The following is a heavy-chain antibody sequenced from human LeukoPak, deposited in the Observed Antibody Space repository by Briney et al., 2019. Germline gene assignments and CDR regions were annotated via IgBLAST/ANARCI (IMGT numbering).Heavy chain of an antibody. CDR2: IGTAGDT. CDR3: ARVAKERVGGVYYFDY. J-gene: IGHJ4*02. Sequence: PRGSLRLSCAASELTFSDYDMHWVRQATGKGLEWVSAIGTAGDTYYTGSVKGRFTISRENAKNSLYLQMNSLRAGDTAVYYCARVAKERVGGVYYFDYWGQGTLVTVSS. CDR1: ELTFSDYD. V-gene: IGHV3-13*01. D-gene: IGHD1-1*01.